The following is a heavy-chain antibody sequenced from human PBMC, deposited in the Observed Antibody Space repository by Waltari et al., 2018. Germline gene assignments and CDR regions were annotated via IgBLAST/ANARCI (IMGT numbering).Heavy chain of an antibody. CDR3: TKMRRNLPRDIIDN. Sequence: EVQLLESGGGLVQRGGSLRLSCAVSGFIFSRFAMRWVRHTPGKGREWVEGTSASSGRTEYADSVQGRFTISRDNSKKRVFLQMNSLRAEDTATYYCTKMRRNLPRDIIDNWGQGTQVIIAS. CDR2: TSASSGRT. CDR1: GFIFSRFA. V-gene: IGHV3-23*01. J-gene: IGHJ4*02.